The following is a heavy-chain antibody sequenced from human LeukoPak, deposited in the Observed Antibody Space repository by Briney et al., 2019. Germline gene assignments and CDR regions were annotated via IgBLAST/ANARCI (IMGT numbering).Heavy chain of an antibody. CDR2: IRYDGSSK. J-gene: IGHJ4*02. V-gene: IGHV3-30*02. D-gene: IGHD2-21*02. Sequence: GGSLRLSCAAPRFIFSSYGMHWVRQSPGKGLEWVAFIRYDGSSKYYADSVKGRFTISRDNSKNTLYLQMNSLRGEDTAVYYCARGGDSWEEGPPETFDHWGQGTLVTVSS. CDR3: ARGGDSWEEGPPETFDH. CDR1: RFIFSSYG.